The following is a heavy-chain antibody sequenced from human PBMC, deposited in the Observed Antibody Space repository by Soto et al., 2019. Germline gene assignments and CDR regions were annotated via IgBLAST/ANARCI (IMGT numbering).Heavy chain of an antibody. CDR1: GGSISSGDYY. CDR3: ARVIFPYSSGFFDY. Sequence: SQTLSLTCTVSGGSISSGDYYWSWIRQPPGKGLEWIGYIYYSGSTYYNPSLKSRVTISVDTSKNQFSLKLSSVTAADTAVYYCARVIFPYSSGFFDYWGQGTLVTVSS. V-gene: IGHV4-30-4*01. D-gene: IGHD3-22*01. CDR2: IYYSGST. J-gene: IGHJ4*02.